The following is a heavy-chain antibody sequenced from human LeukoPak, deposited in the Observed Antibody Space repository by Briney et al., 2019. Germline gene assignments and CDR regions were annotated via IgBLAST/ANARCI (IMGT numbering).Heavy chain of an antibody. Sequence: ASVKVSCKASGYIFNSQGMNWVRQAPGQGLEWMGWINPNSGGTNYAQKFQGRVTMTRDTSISTAYMELSRLRSDDTAVYYCAREVCCSGGSCLYFDYWGQGTLVTVSS. D-gene: IGHD2-15*01. CDR2: INPNSGGT. CDR3: AREVCCSGGSCLYFDY. J-gene: IGHJ4*02. CDR1: GYIFNSQG. V-gene: IGHV1-2*02.